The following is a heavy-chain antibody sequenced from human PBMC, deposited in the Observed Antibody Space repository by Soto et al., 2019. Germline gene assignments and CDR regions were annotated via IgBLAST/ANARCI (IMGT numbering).Heavy chain of an antibody. D-gene: IGHD4-4*01. Sequence: QAQLVQSGTEVKKPGASVKVSCKASGYPFTGPYIYWVRQAPGQGLEWMGWINPRSGGTEFAEKFQGRVTVNRDTSIRTVFLELNSLTSDDTGVYFCARDFRTYSHGVDVWGQGTAVIVSS. J-gene: IGHJ6*02. CDR2: INPRSGGT. CDR3: ARDFRTYSHGVDV. CDR1: GYPFTGPY. V-gene: IGHV1-2*02.